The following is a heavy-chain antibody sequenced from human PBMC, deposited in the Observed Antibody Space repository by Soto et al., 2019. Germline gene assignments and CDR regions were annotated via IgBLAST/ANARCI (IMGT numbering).Heavy chain of an antibody. Sequence: ESGPTLVNPIATLTLTCTFSGFSLSTSGMRVSWIRQAPGKALEWLARIDWDEDRFYSTSLKTRLTISKDTSKNQVVLTMTKMDPVDTATYYCARMRSDYDSSGLDYWGQGILVTVSS. J-gene: IGHJ4*02. CDR1: GFSLSTSGMR. CDR2: IDWDEDR. D-gene: IGHD3-22*01. CDR3: ARMRSDYDSSGLDY. V-gene: IGHV2-70*04.